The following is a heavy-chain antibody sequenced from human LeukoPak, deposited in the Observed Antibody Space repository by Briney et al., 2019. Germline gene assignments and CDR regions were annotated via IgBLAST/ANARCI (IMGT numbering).Heavy chain of an antibody. CDR1: DGSINGYY. D-gene: IGHD3-16*01. J-gene: IGHJ4*02. V-gene: IGHV4-59*01. Sequence: SETLSLTCTVSDGSINGYYWSWIRQSPGKGLESLGYIYYTGSTNYNPSLKSRVTMSVDTSRNQFSLKLSSVTAADTAVYYCARVAYDYVWRYYFDYWGQGTLVTVSS. CDR3: ARVAYDYVWRYYFDY. CDR2: IYYTGST.